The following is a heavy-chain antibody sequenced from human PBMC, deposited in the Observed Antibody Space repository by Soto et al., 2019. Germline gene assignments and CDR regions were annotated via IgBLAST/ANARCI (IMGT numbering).Heavy chain of an antibody. J-gene: IGHJ6*02. CDR1: GGSFSGYY. D-gene: IGHD3-10*01. CDR2: INHSGST. V-gene: IGHV4-34*01. CDR3: ARATRRMVRGVITNYYYYGMDV. Sequence: SETLSLTCAVYGGSFSGYYWSWIRQPPGKGLEWIGEINHSGSTNYNPSLKSRVTISVDTSKNQFSLKLSSVTAADTAVYYCARATRRMVRGVITNYYYYGMDVWGQGTTVTVS.